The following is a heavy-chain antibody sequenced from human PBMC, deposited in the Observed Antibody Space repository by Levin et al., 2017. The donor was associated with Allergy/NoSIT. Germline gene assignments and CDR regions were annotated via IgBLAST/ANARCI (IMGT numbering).Heavy chain of an antibody. D-gene: IGHD6-6*01. J-gene: IGHJ6*02. CDR2: IYYSGST. CDR3: AMGAARPAYYGMDV. V-gene: IGHV4-39*07. Sequence: PSETLSLTCTVSGGSISSSSYYWGWIRQPPGKGLEWIGSIYYSGSTYYNPSLKSRVTISVDTSKNQFSLKLSSVTAADTAVYYCAMGAARPAYYGMDVWGQGTTVTVSS. CDR1: GGSISSSSYY.